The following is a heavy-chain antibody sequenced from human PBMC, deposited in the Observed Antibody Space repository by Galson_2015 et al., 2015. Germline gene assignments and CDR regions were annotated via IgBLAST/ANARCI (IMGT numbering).Heavy chain of an antibody. CDR2: IYWDDDR. CDR3: ARGSGGYSASGFCWGFDF. Sequence: PALVTPSQALTLPCTFSGFSLPTRGMAVAWIRQPPGKALEWLALIYWDDDRRYSPSMKSRLTITKDTSKNQVVLTMTNMDPVDTATYFCARGSGGYSASGFCWGFDFWGQGTLVTVSS. J-gene: IGHJ4*02. V-gene: IGHV2-5*02. D-gene: IGHD5-12*01. CDR1: GFSLPTRGMA.